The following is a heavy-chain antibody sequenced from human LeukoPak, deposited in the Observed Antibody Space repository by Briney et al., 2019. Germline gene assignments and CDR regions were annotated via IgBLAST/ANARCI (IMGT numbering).Heavy chain of an antibody. D-gene: IGHD3-3*01. CDR2: VNPDSGDS. CDR3: ATGVASAFTY. J-gene: IGHJ4*02. V-gene: IGHV1-2*02. Sequence: GGSVTVSCKASGYTFTGDYIHWARQAPGQGLEWMAFVNPDSGDSYSAPKFQGRVTMTRDTSISTASMELNWLTSDDTAVYYCATGVASAFTYWGQGTLVTVSS. CDR1: GYTFTGDY.